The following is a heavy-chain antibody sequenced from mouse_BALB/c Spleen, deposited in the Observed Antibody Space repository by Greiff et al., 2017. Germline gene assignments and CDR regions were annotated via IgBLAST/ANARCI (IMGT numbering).Heavy chain of an antibody. V-gene: IGHV3-2*02. Sequence: EVKLMESGPGLVKPSQSLSLTCTVTGYSITSDYAWNWIRQFPGNQLEWMGYISYSGSTSYNPSLKSRISITRDTSKNQFFLQLNSVTTEDTATYYCAIGYQFAYWGQGTLVTVSA. J-gene: IGHJ3*01. D-gene: IGHD3-2*02. CDR1: GYSITSDYA. CDR3: AIGYQFAY. CDR2: ISYSGST.